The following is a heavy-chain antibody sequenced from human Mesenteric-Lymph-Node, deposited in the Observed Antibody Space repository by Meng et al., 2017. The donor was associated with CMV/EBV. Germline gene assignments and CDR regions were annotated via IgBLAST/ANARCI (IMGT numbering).Heavy chain of an antibody. V-gene: IGHV3-30*02. CDR2: IRFDGSNK. D-gene: IGHD2-2*02. J-gene: IGHJ4*02. CDR3: AKMSRPAAIVGADY. CDR1: GFTFSSYG. Sequence: GESLKISCAASGFTFSSYGMHWVRQAPGKGLEWVAFIRFDGSNKYYADSVKGRFTISRDNSKDTLYLQMNSLRAEDTAVFYCAKMSRPAAIVGADYWGQGTLVTVS.